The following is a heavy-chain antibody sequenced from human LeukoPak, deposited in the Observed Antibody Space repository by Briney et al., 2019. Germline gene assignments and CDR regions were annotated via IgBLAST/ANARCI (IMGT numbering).Heavy chain of an antibody. Sequence: GASVKVSCKASGYTFTSYGISWVRQAPGQGLEWMGWISAYNGNTNYAQKLQGRVTMTTDTSTSTVYMGLRSLRSDDTAVYYCARETTVTTDFDYWGQGTLVTVSS. J-gene: IGHJ4*02. CDR2: ISAYNGNT. CDR1: GYTFTSYG. V-gene: IGHV1-18*01. D-gene: IGHD4-17*01. CDR3: ARETTVTTDFDY.